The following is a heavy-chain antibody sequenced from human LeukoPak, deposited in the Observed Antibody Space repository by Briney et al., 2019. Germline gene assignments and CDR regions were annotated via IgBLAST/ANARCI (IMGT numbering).Heavy chain of an antibody. V-gene: IGHV3-30*18. CDR2: ISHDGSNK. CDR1: GLTLRSYG. J-gene: IGHJ6*02. D-gene: IGHD4-11*01. CDR3: ANDYSNYYSYAMDV. Sequence: GGSLGLSCAASGLTLRSYGMHWVRQAPGKGLEWVAVISHDGSNKDYSDSVKGRFTISRDNSRNTLYLQMNSLRAEDTAVYYCANDYSNYYSYAMDVWGQGTTVTVSS.